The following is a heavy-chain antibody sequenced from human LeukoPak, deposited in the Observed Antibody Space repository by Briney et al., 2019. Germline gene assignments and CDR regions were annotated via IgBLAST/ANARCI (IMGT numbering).Heavy chain of an antibody. CDR1: GFTFSSYG. J-gene: IGHJ3*02. V-gene: IGHV3-30*02. CDR3: ARVHMIVVVGAFDI. CDR2: IRYDGSNK. D-gene: IGHD3-22*01. Sequence: GGSLRLSCAASGFTFSSYGMHWVRRAPGKGLEWVAFIRYDGSNKYYADSVKGRFTISRDNAKNSLYLQMNSLRAEDTALYYCARVHMIVVVGAFDIWGQGTMVTVSS.